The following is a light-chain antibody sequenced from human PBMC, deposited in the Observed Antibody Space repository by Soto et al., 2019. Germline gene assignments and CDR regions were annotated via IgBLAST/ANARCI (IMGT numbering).Light chain of an antibody. Sequence: QSALSQPASVSGSPGQSITISCTGANSDVAFYNYFSWYQQHPGKAPNLMIYEVSDRPSGVSNRFSGSKSGNTASLTISGLQAEDEADYYCSSYAGSRTLVVFGGGTKLTVL. V-gene: IGLV2-14*01. CDR2: EVS. CDR3: SSYAGSRTLVV. CDR1: NSDVAFYNY. J-gene: IGLJ2*01.